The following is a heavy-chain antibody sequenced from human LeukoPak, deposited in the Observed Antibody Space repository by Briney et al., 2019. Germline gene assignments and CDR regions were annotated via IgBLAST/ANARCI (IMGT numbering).Heavy chain of an antibody. V-gene: IGHV1-2*06. CDR2: INPNSGGT. J-gene: IGHJ4*02. CDR1: GYTFTGYY. CDR3: ARALRITDYGDFRYYLDY. Sequence: GASVNVSCKASGYTFTGYYMHWVRQAPGQGLEWMGRINPNSGGTNYAQKFQGRVTMTRDTSISTAYMELSRLRSGDTAVYYCARALRITDYGDFRYYLDYLGQGTLVTDSS. D-gene: IGHD4-17*01.